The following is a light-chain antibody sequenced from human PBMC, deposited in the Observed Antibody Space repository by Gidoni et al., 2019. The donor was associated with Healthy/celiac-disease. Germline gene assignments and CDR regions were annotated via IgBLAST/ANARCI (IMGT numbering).Light chain of an antibody. Sequence: EIVMTQSPATLSVSPGERATLSCRASQSVSSNLAWYQQKTGQAPRLLIYGGSTRATGFPARFSGIGSGTKFTLTISSLQSEDFAVYYCQQYNNWPPMYTFGQGTKLEIK. J-gene: IGKJ2*01. CDR1: QSVSSN. CDR3: QQYNNWPPMYT. V-gene: IGKV3-15*01. CDR2: GGS.